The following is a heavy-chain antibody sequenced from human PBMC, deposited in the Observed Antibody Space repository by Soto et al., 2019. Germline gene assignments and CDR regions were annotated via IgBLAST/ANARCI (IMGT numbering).Heavy chain of an antibody. CDR2: ISAYNGNT. CDR1: GYTFTSYG. Sequence: ASVKVSCKASGYTFTSYGISWVRQAPGQGLEWMGWISAYNGNTNYAQKLQGRVTMTTDTSTSTAYMELRSLRSDDTVVYYCASSFLAVAGTDADWFDPWGQGTLVTVSS. V-gene: IGHV1-18*01. D-gene: IGHD6-19*01. J-gene: IGHJ5*01. CDR3: ASSFLAVAGTDADWFDP.